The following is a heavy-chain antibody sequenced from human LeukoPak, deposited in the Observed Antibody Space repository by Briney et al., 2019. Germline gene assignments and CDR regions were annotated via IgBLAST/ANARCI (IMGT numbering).Heavy chain of an antibody. V-gene: IGHV3-9*01. J-gene: IGHJ4*02. CDR3: AREGYYDTSGYPDY. CDR1: GFTFDDYA. D-gene: IGHD3-22*01. CDR2: VSWNSGTI. Sequence: RSGGSLRLSCAASGFTFDDYAMHWVRQAPGKGLEWVSGVSWNSGTIGYADSVKGRFTISRDNAKNSLYLQMNSLRPEDTAFYYCAREGYYDTSGYPDYWGQGTLVTVSS.